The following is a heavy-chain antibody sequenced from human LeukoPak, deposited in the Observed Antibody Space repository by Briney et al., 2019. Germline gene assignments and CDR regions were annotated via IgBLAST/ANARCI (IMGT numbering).Heavy chain of an antibody. CDR2: NYYSGST. V-gene: IGHV4-39*01. CDR3: ATVRAYSSSWYYFDY. Sequence: SETLSLTCTVSGGSISSSSYYWGWIRQPPGKGLEWIGSNYYSGSTYYNPSLKSRVTISVDTSKNQFSLKLSSVTAADTAVYYCATVRAYSSSWYYFDYWGQGTLVTVSS. J-gene: IGHJ4*02. CDR1: GGSISSSSYY. D-gene: IGHD6-13*01.